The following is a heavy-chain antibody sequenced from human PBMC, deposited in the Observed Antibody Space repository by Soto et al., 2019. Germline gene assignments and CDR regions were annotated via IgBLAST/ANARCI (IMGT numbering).Heavy chain of an antibody. CDR2: IYWDDDK. D-gene: IGHD3-10*01. Sequence: QITLKESGPTLVKPTQTLTLTCTFSGFSLSTSGVGVGWIRQPPGKALEWLALIYWDDDKRYSPSLKSRLTIPKDTSKNQVVLTMTNMDPVDTATYYCAHGGMVRGVIDPYYFDYWGQGTLVTVSS. V-gene: IGHV2-5*02. CDR3: AHGGMVRGVIDPYYFDY. J-gene: IGHJ4*02. CDR1: GFSLSTSGVG.